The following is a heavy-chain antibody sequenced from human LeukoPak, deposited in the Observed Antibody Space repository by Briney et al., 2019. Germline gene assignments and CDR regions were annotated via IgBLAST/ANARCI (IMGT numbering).Heavy chain of an antibody. CDR2: ISYDGSNK. V-gene: IGHV3-30-3*01. CDR3: ARNSYRTRAYYFDY. J-gene: IGHJ4*02. D-gene: IGHD1-7*01. CDR1: GFTFSSYA. Sequence: GGSLRLSCAASGFTFSSYAMHWVRQAPGKGLEWVAVISYDGSNKYYADSVKGRFTISRDNSKNTLYLQMNSLRAEDTAVYYCARNSYRTRAYYFDYWGQGTLVTVSS.